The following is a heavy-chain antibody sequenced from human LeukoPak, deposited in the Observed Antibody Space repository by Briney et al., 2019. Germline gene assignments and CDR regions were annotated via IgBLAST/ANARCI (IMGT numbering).Heavy chain of an antibody. V-gene: IGHV1-69*04. J-gene: IGHJ3*02. CDR1: GGTFNTYV. Sequence: ASVKVSCKASGGTFNTYVINWVRQAPGQGLEWMGRIIPMHEIANYAQKFQGRVTITADKSTSTFYMVLSSLTSEDTGVYYCARPTTNGDYAGDGFKIWGRGTMVTVSS. CDR2: IIPMHEIA. CDR3: ARPTTNGDYAGDGFKI. D-gene: IGHD4-17*01.